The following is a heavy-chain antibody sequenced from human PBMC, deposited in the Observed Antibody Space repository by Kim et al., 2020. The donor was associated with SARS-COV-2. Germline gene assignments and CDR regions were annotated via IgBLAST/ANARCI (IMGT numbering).Heavy chain of an antibody. Sequence: GGSLRLSCAASGFTFSSYSMNWVRQAPGKGLEWVSSISSSSSYIYYADSVKGRFTISRDNAKNSLYLQMNSLRAEDTAVYYCARGAEVGATNAFDYWGQGTLVTVSS. CDR3: ARGAEVGATNAFDY. J-gene: IGHJ4*02. D-gene: IGHD1-26*01. V-gene: IGHV3-21*01. CDR1: GFTFSSYS. CDR2: ISSSSSYI.